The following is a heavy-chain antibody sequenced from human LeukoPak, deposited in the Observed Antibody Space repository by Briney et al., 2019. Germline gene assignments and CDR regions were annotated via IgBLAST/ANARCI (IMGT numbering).Heavy chain of an antibody. Sequence: SGGSLRLSCAASGFTFSSYGMHWVRQAPGKGLEWVAVISYDGSNKYYADSVKGRFTISRDNSKNTLYLQMNSLRAEDTAVYYCAKSGDRSSSGVNFDYGGKGTLVTVSS. J-gene: IGHJ4*02. D-gene: IGHD6-6*01. V-gene: IGHV3-30*18. CDR3: AKSGDRSSSGVNFDY. CDR1: GFTFSSYG. CDR2: ISYDGSNK.